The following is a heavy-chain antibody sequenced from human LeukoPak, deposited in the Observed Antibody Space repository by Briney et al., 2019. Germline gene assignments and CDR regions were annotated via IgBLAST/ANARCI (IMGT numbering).Heavy chain of an antibody. CDR3: ARDASPYYYYGMDV. CDR1: GGSFSGYY. Sequence: SETLSLTCAVYGGSFSGYYWSWIRQPPGKALEWIGYIYYSGSTYYNPSLKSRVTISVDTSKNQFSLKLSSVTAADTAVYYCARDASPYYYYGMDVWGQGTTVTVSS. V-gene: IGHV4-30-4*01. J-gene: IGHJ6*02. CDR2: IYYSGST.